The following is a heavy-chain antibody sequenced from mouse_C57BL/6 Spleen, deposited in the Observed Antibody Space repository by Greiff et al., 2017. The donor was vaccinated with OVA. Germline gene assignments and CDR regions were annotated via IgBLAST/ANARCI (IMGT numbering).Heavy chain of an antibody. CDR3: AREAYY. V-gene: IGHV1-53*01. CDR2: INPSNGGT. J-gene: IGHJ2*01. D-gene: IGHD6-1*01. CDR1: GSTFTSYW. Sequence: PRPPVHPYCQASGSTFTSYWMHWVKQRPGQGLEWIGNINPSNGGTNYNEKFKSKATLTVDKSSSTAYMQLSSLTSEDSAVYYCAREAYYWGQGTTLTVSS.